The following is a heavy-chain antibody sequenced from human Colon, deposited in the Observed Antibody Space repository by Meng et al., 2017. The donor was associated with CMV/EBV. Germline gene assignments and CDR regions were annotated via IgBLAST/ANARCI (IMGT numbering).Heavy chain of an antibody. Sequence: GGSLRLSCAASGFPFGDYTMHWVRQAPGKGLEWVSLISWDGRYTYYGDSVKGRFTISRDNSKNSLYLEMNSLRSEDTALYYCAKEVTVGLQWLAGMDVWGQGTTVTVSS. CDR3: AKEVTVGLQWLAGMDV. D-gene: IGHD6-19*01. J-gene: IGHJ6*02. CDR2: ISWDGRYT. CDR1: GFPFGDYT. V-gene: IGHV3-43*01.